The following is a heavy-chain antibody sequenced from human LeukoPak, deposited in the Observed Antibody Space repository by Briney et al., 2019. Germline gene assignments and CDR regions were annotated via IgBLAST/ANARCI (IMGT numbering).Heavy chain of an antibody. CDR3: ARDLPVAAADF. Sequence: GGSLRLSCAASGFSLTNFDMNWIRQAPGKGLERVSFFSVRYNVIYYADSVKGRFTVSRDEAKNSLYLQMNSLRAEDTALYYCARDLPVAAADFWGQGTLVTVSS. CDR1: GFSLTNFD. V-gene: IGHV3-48*01. J-gene: IGHJ4*02. D-gene: IGHD6-13*01. CDR2: FSVRYNVI.